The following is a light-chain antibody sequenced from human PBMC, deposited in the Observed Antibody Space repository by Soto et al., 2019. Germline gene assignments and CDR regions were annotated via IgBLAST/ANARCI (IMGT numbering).Light chain of an antibody. CDR2: EKN. J-gene: IGLJ1*01. V-gene: IGLV6-57*04. Sequence: NFMLTQPHSVSVSPGKTVTISCTRSSGNIASNYVQWYQQRPGSGPTTVIYEKNQRPSGVPDRFSASIDSSSNSASLTISGLQPGDEADYYCQSSDSSTYVFGTGTKLTVL. CDR1: SGNIASNY. CDR3: QSSDSSTYV.